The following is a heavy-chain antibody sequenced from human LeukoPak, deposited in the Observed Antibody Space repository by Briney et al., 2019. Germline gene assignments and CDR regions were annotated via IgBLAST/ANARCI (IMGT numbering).Heavy chain of an antibody. J-gene: IGHJ4*02. D-gene: IGHD4-17*01. V-gene: IGHV3-30-3*01. Sequence: GRSLRLSCAASGFTFSSYAMHWVRQAPGKGLEWVAVISYDGSNTYYADSVKGRFTISRDNSKNTLYLQMNSLRPEDTAVYYCARPLGKALTVTIDYWGQGTLVTVSS. CDR3: ARPLGKALTVTIDY. CDR1: GFTFSSYA. CDR2: ISYDGSNT.